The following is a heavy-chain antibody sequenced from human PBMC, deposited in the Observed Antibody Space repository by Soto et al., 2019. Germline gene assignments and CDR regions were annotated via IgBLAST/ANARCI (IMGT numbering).Heavy chain of an antibody. V-gene: IGHV1-3*01. CDR2: INAGNGNT. CDR1: GYTFTSYA. D-gene: IGHD5-12*01. Sequence: ASVKVSCKASGYTFTSYAMHWVRQAPGQRLEWMGWINAGNGNTKYSQKFQGRVTITRDTSASTAYMELSSLRSEDTAVYYCARSELVATISFDYWGQGTLVTVS. J-gene: IGHJ4*02. CDR3: ARSELVATISFDY.